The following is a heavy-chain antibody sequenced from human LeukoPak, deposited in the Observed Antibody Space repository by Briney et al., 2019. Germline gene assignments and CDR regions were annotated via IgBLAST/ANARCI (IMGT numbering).Heavy chain of an antibody. Sequence: SQTLSLTCTVSGGSISSGSYYWSWIRQPAGKGLEWIGRIYTSGSTNYNPSLKSRVTISVDTSKNQFSLKLSSVTAADTAVYYCARVWQPRDWYFDLWGRGTLVTVSS. V-gene: IGHV4-61*02. CDR1: GGSISSGSYY. CDR2: IYTSGST. CDR3: ARVWQPRDWYFDL. D-gene: IGHD2-21*01. J-gene: IGHJ2*01.